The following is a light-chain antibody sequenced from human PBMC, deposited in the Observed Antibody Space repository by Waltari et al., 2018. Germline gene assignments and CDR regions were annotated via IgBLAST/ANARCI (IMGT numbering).Light chain of an antibody. J-gene: IGLJ2*01. Sequence: SVSGSPGQSITISCTGTSSDFGGYNYVPCYQQHPGKAPKLMIYDVSNRPSGVSNRFSSSKSGNTASLTISGLQAEDEADYYCSSYISSSTLELFGGGTSLTVL. V-gene: IGLV2-14*03. CDR1: SSDFGGYNY. CDR2: DVS. CDR3: SSYISSSTLEL.